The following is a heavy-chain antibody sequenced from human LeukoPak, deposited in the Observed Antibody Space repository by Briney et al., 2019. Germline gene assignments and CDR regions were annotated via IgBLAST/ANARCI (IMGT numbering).Heavy chain of an antibody. V-gene: IGHV3-21*01. CDR1: VFTFSSYS. CDR2: ISSSSSYI. D-gene: IGHD4-17*01. J-gene: IGHJ4*02. CDR3: ASSFPTVTTLDY. Sequence: PGGSLRLSCAASVFTFSSYSMNWVRQAPGKGLEWVSSISSSSSYIYYADSVKGQFTISRDNAKNSLYLQMNSLRAEDTAVYYCASSFPTVTTLDYWGQGTLVTVSS.